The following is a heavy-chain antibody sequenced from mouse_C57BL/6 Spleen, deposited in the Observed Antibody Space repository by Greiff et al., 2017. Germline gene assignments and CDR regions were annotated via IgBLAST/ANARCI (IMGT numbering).Heavy chain of an antibody. D-gene: IGHD2-1*01. CDR2: IDPSDSET. Sequence: QVQLQQPGAELVRPGSSVKLSCKASGYTFTSYWMHWVKQRPIQGLEWIGNIDPSDSETHYNQKFKDKATLTVDKSSSTAYMQLSSLTSEDSAVYYCAIWIYYGNYPPVWGTGTTVTVSS. V-gene: IGHV1-52*01. CDR3: AIWIYYGNYPPV. CDR1: GYTFTSYW. J-gene: IGHJ1*03.